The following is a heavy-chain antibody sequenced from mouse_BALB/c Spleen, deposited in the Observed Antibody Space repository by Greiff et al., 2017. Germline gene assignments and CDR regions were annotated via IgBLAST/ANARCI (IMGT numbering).Heavy chain of an antibody. V-gene: IGHV7-3*02. CDR1: GFTFTDYY. J-gene: IGHJ4*01. Sequence: EVKVEESGGGLVQPGGSLRLSCATSGFTFTDYYMSWVRQPPGKALEWLGFIRNKANGYTTEYSASVKGRFTISRDNSQSILYLQMNTLRAEDSATYDCARDKGYYGPYYAMDDWGQGTSVTVSS. CDR3: ARDKGYYGPYYAMDD. CDR2: IRNKANGYTT. D-gene: IGHD1-1*01.